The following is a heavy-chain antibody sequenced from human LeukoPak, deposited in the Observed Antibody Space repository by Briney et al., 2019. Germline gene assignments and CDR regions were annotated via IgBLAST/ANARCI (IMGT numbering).Heavy chain of an antibody. J-gene: IGHJ5*02. Sequence: PSETLSLTCAVYGGSFSGYYWSWIRQPPGKGLEWIGEINHSGSTNYNPSLKSRVIISVDTSKNQFSLKLSSVTAADTAVYYCARGLGLKGPWGQGTLVTVSS. CDR3: ARGLGLKGP. CDR1: GGSFSGYY. CDR2: INHSGST. V-gene: IGHV4-34*01.